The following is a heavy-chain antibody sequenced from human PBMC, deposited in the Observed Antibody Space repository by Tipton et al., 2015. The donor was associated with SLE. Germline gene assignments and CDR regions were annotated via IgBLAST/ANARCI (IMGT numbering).Heavy chain of an antibody. V-gene: IGHV5-51*01. CDR1: GYTFTSYW. J-gene: IGHJ6*02. CDR2: IYPGDSDT. CDR3: ARHTVAGYSRRFYGMDV. D-gene: IGHD6-13*01. Sequence: QLVQSGAEVKKPGESLKISCKGSGYTFTSYWIGWVRQMSGKGLGWMGIIYPGDSDTRYSPSFQGQVTISTDKSISTAYLQWSSLKASDTAMYYCARHTVAGYSRRFYGMDVWGQGTTVTVSS.